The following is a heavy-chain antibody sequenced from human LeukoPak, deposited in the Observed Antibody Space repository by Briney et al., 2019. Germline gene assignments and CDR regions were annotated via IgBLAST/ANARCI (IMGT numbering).Heavy chain of an antibody. D-gene: IGHD3-10*01. Sequence: SETLSLTCAVHGGSFSGYYWSWIRQPPGKGLEWIGEINHSGNTNYNPSLKSRVTISVDTSKNQFSLKLSSVTAADTAVYYCARRRGDGSGNYYIKYYYYYYMDVWGKGTTVTVSS. CDR3: ARRRGDGSGNYYIKYYYYYYMDV. V-gene: IGHV4-34*01. J-gene: IGHJ6*03. CDR2: INHSGNT. CDR1: GGSFSGYY.